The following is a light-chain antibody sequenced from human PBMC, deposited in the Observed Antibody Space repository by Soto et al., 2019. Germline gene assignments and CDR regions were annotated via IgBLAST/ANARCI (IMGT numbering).Light chain of an antibody. Sequence: DIQITQSPSTLSASVGDRVTITCRASQSISSWLAWYQQKPGKAPKLLIYKASSLESGVPSRFSGSGSGTEFTLTISSLQPEDVATYYCLQHNSYPLTFGGGTQVDIK. V-gene: IGKV1-5*03. CDR3: LQHNSYPLT. CDR1: QSISSW. J-gene: IGKJ4*01. CDR2: KAS.